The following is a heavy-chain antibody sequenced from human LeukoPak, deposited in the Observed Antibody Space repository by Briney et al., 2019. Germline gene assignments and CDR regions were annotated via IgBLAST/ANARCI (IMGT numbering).Heavy chain of an antibody. CDR2: ISAYNGNT. J-gene: IGHJ2*01. Sequence: GASVKVSCKASGYTFTSYGISWVRQAPGQGLEWMGWISAYNGNTNYAQKLQGRVTMTTDTSTSTAYMELRSLRSDDTAVYYCARGCDDSSGYYHKTGYWYFDLWGRGTLVTVSS. CDR3: ARGCDDSSGYYHKTGYWYFDL. D-gene: IGHD3-22*01. V-gene: IGHV1-18*01. CDR1: GYTFTSYG.